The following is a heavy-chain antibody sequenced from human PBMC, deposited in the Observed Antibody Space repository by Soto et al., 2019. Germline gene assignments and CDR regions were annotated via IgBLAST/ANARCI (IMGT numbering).Heavy chain of an antibody. D-gene: IGHD3-16*01. CDR2: INAGNGNT. Sequence: QVQLVQSGAEEKKPGASVKVSCKASGYTFTSYAMHWVRQAPRQRLEWMGRINAGNGNTKYSQKFQGRVTITRDTSASTAYMELSSLRSEDMAVYYCARAVGGPTSKLDYWGQGPLVTVSS. CDR3: ARAVGGPTSKLDY. V-gene: IGHV1-3*05. CDR1: GYTFTSYA. J-gene: IGHJ4*02.